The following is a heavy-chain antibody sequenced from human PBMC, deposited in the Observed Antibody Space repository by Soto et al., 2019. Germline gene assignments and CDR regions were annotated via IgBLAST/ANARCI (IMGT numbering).Heavy chain of an antibody. V-gene: IGHV3-48*02. CDR2: ISDSTRGSSDT. CDR1: GFSFSTYS. J-gene: IGHJ5*02. Sequence: GGSLRLSCAVSGFSFSTYSMNWVRQAPGKGLEWVSYISDSTRGSSDTYYSDHVKGRFTISRDNAGNSLYLQMNSLRDEDTAVYYCVRDGSGNLYLNWFDPWGQGTLVTVSS. CDR3: VRDGSGNLYLNWFDP. D-gene: IGHD6-19*01.